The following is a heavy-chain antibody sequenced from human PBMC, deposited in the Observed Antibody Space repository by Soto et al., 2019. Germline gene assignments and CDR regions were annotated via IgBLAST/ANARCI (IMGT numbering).Heavy chain of an antibody. D-gene: IGHD6-19*01. Sequence: PGESLKISCKASGYSFSTYWIGWVRQMPGKGLEWVGLIYPGDSDTRYSPSFQGQVTISADKSITTAYLQWSSLKASDTAIYYFARRKIFYSSALYYYGMDVWGQGTTVTVSS. CDR1: GYSFSTYW. CDR3: ARRKIFYSSALYYYGMDV. J-gene: IGHJ6*02. CDR2: IYPGDSDT. V-gene: IGHV5-51*01.